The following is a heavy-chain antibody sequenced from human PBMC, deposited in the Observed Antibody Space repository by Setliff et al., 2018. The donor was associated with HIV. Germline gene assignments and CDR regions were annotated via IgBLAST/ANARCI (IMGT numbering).Heavy chain of an antibody. J-gene: IGHJ4*02. Sequence: SVKVSCKASGDTFGSYAISWVRQAPGQGLEWMGAIFPIFGTPNYAQKFQGRVTISADESTSTAYMELSSLTSEDTAVYYCARDPPTYDSSGYSFDSLGQGTLVTVSS. V-gene: IGHV1-69*13. D-gene: IGHD3-22*01. CDR2: IFPIFGTP. CDR3: ARDPPTYDSSGYSFDS. CDR1: GDTFGSYA.